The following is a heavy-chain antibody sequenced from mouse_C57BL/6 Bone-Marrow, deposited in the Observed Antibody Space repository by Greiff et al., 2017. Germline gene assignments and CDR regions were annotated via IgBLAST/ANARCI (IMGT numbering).Heavy chain of an antibody. CDR2: IWSGGST. D-gene: IGHD1-1*01. CDR3: ARTASTTVVARWYFDV. J-gene: IGHJ1*03. V-gene: IGHV2-2*01. CDR1: GFSLTSYG. Sequence: QVHVKQSGPGLVQPSQSLSITCTVSGFSLTSYGVHWVRQSPGKGLEWLGVIWSGGSTDYNAAFISRLSISKDNSMSQVFFKMNSLQADDTAIYYCARTASTTVVARWYFDVWGTGTTVTVSS.